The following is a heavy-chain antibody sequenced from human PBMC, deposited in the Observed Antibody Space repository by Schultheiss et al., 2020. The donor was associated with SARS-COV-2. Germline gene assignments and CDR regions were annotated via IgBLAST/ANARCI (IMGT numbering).Heavy chain of an antibody. J-gene: IGHJ4*02. CDR2: IIPIFGTA. D-gene: IGHD6-6*01. CDR1: GYTFTSYY. CDR3: TLAARPPYYFDY. Sequence: SVKVSCKASGYTFTSYYMHWVRQAPGQGLEWMGGIIPIFGTANYAQKFQGRVTITADESTSTAYMELSSLRSEDTAVYYCTLAARPPYYFDYWGQGTLVTVSS. V-gene: IGHV1-69*13.